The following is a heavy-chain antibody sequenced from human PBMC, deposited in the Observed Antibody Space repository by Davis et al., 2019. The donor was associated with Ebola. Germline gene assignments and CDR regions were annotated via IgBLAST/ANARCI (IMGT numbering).Heavy chain of an antibody. CDR2: IYYSGST. Sequence: PSETLSLTCTVSGGSISSYYWSWIRQPPGKGLEWIGYIYYSGSTNYNPSLKSRVTISVDTSKNQFSLKLSSVTAADTAVYYCARDLGYYYDSSGYRHAFDIWGQGTMVTVSS. D-gene: IGHD3-22*01. V-gene: IGHV4-59*01. J-gene: IGHJ3*02. CDR1: GGSISSYY. CDR3: ARDLGYYYDSSGYRHAFDI.